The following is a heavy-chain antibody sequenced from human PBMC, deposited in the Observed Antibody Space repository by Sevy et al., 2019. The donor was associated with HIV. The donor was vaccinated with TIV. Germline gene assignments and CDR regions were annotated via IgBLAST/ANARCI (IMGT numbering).Heavy chain of an antibody. V-gene: IGHV3-7*03. D-gene: IGHD3-16*02. CDR2: IKQDGSEK. Sequence: GGSLRLSCAASGFTFSSYWMSWVRQAPGKGLEWVANIKQDGSEKYYVDSVKGRFTISRDNAKNSLYLQMNSLRAEDTAVYYCARDIYDYIWGSYRSGWFDPWGQGTLVTVSS. J-gene: IGHJ5*02. CDR3: ARDIYDYIWGSYRSGWFDP. CDR1: GFTFSSYW.